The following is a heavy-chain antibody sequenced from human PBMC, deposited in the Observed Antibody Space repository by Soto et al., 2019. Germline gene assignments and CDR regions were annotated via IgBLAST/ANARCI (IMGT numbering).Heavy chain of an antibody. Sequence: EVQLLESGGGLVQPGGSLRLSCAASGFTFSSYAMSWVRQAPGKGLEWVSGINTIGGSTYYEDSVKGRFTISRDNSKNTLDLQMNSLKAEDTAVYYCAKDPLLEWGRSGGDYWGQGTLVTVSS. CDR3: AKDPLLEWGRSGGDY. D-gene: IGHD3-3*01. CDR2: INTIGGST. CDR1: GFTFSSYA. V-gene: IGHV3-23*01. J-gene: IGHJ4*02.